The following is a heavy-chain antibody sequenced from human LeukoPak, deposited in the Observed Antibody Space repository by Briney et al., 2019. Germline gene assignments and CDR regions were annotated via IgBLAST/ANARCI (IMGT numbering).Heavy chain of an antibody. V-gene: IGHV3-48*03. J-gene: IGHJ2*01. CDR1: GFTFSSYE. Sequence: GGSLRLSCAASGFTFSSYEMNWVRQAPGKGLEWVSYISSSGSTIYYADSVKGRFTISRDNAKNSLYLQMNSLRAEDTAVYYRARVGATDWYFDLWGRGTLVTVSS. CDR2: ISSSGSTI. CDR3: ARVGATDWYFDL. D-gene: IGHD1-26*01.